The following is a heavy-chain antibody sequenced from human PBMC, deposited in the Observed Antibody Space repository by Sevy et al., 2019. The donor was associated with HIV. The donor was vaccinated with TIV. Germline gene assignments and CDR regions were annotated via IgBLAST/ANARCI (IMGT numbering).Heavy chain of an antibody. CDR1: GYPFISYD. CDR2: MNPKSGNT. D-gene: IGHD3-22*01. V-gene: IGHV1-8*01. CDR3: ARVSVYYENSGYNAFDI. J-gene: IGHJ3*02. Sequence: ASVKVSCKASGYPFISYDINWVRQASGQGLEWMGWMNPKSGNTGHAQKFQGRVTMTRNNSISTAYMELSSLRSEDTAVYYCARVSVYYENSGYNAFDIWGPGTTVTVSS.